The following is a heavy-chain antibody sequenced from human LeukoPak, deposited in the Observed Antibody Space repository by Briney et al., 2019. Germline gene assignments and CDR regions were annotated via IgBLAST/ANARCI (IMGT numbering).Heavy chain of an antibody. CDR3: ARENYASGSYGDY. D-gene: IGHD3-10*01. Sequence: GASLRLSCAASGFTFNRYSMNWVRQAPGKGLEWVSYISSSSSTIYYTDSVTGRFTISRDNAKNSLYLQMNSLRAEDTAVYYCARENYASGSYGDYWGQGTLVTVSS. CDR1: GFTFNRYS. J-gene: IGHJ4*02. CDR2: ISSSSSTI. V-gene: IGHV3-48*01.